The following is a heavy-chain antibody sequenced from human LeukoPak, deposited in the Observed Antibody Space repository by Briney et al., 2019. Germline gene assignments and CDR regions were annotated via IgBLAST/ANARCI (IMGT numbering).Heavy chain of an antibody. CDR1: GYTFTSYD. CDR2: MNPNSGNT. V-gene: IGHV1-8*01. CDR3: ARGSGYYDFWSGPTNYYYYYYGMDV. Sequence: ASVKVSCKASGYTFTSYDINWVRQATGQGREWMGWMNPNSGNTGYAQKFQGRVTMTRNTSISTAYMELSSLRSEDKAVYYCARGSGYYDFWSGPTNYYYYYYGMDVWGQGTTVTVSS. J-gene: IGHJ6*02. D-gene: IGHD3-3*01.